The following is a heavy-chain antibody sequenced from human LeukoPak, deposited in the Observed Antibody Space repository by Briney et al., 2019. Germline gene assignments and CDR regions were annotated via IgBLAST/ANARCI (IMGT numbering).Heavy chain of an antibody. CDR3: ARADRSGYFGNVVAFDI. CDR1: GGSINSGSYS. Sequence: SETLSLTCTVSGGSINSGSYSWTWIRQPAGKGLEWIGRIYISGSTNYTPSLKSRVTISVDTSKNQFSLKLSSVIAADTAVYYCARADRSGYFGNVVAFDIWGQGTMVTVSS. D-gene: IGHD3-22*01. CDR2: IYISGST. J-gene: IGHJ3*02. V-gene: IGHV4-61*02.